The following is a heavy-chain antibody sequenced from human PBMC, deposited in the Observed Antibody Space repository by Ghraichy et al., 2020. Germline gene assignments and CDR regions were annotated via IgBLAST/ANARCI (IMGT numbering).Heavy chain of an antibody. J-gene: IGHJ6*03. D-gene: IGHD3-9*01. CDR1: GGSFSGYY. CDR2: INHSGST. CDR3: ARVKGVLTHYYYYYMDV. Sequence: SETLSLTCAVYGGSFSGYYWSWIRQPPGKGLEWIGEINHSGSTNYNPSLKSRVTISVDTSKNQFSLKLSSVTAADTAVYYCARVKGVLTHYYYYYMDVWGKGTTVTVSS. V-gene: IGHV4-34*01.